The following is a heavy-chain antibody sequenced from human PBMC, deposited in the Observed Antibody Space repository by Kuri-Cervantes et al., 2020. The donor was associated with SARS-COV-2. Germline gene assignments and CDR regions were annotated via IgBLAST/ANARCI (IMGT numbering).Heavy chain of an antibody. CDR1: GFTFSDYY. D-gene: IGHD2-2*01. J-gene: IGHJ4*02. V-gene: IGHV3-53*01. CDR3: ARGPDCSSTSCYLGFDY. Sequence: GESLKISCAASGFTFSDYYMSWVRQAPGKGLEWVSVIYSGGSTYYADSVKGRFTISRDNSKNTLYLQMNSLRAEDTAVYYCARGPDCSSTSCYLGFDYWARGPWSPSPQ. CDR2: IYSGGST.